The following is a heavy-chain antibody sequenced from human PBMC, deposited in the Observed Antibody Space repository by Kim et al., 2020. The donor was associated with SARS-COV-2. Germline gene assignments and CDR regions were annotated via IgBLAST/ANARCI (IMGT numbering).Heavy chain of an antibody. V-gene: IGHV3-15*01. J-gene: IGHJ5*01. Sequence: GGSLRLSCAASEFTFNNAYMTWVRQAPGKGLEWVGRIYFRSDGPATDYAAPVKGRFTISGDTSQNILFLQMNGLTTEDTAVYFCATYDSGHFASWGQGTLVTVSP. CDR3: ATYDSGHFAS. CDR2: IYFRSDGPAT. CDR1: EFTFNNAY. D-gene: IGHD3-22*01.